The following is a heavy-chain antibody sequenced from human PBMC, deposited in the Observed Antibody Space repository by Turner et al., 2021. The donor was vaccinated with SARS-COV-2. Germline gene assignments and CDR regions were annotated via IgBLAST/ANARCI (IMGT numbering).Heavy chain of an antibody. J-gene: IGHJ4*02. CDR3: AKQQGLYSNPMYYFDY. CDR2: TSYDGSNK. D-gene: IGHD4-4*01. Sequence: QVQLVESGGGVVQPGRSLRLSCAASGFTFSSYGMHWVRQAPGKGLEWVAVTSYDGSNKYYADSVKGRFTISSDNSKNTLYLQMNSLRAEDTAVYYCAKQQGLYSNPMYYFDYWGQGTLVTVSS. CDR1: GFTFSSYG. V-gene: IGHV3-30*18.